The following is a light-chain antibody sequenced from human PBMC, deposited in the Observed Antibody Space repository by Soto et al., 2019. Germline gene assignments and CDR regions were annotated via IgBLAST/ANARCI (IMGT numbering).Light chain of an antibody. J-gene: IGKJ2*01. CDR1: QSASSY. CDR3: QQRSSRPPMYT. CDR2: DAS. V-gene: IGKV3-11*01. Sequence: EIVLTQSPATLSLSPGEGATLSCRASQSASSYLVWYQQKPGQAPRLLIYDASKRATGIPARFSGSGSGTDFTLTISSLEPEDFAVYYCQQRSSRPPMYTFGQGTKVEIK.